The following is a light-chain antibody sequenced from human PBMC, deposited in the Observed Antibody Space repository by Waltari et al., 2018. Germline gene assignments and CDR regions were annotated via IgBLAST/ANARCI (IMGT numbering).Light chain of an antibody. Sequence: QSVLTQPPSVSGAPGQRVTIPCTGSSSNIGAGYDVNWYQQLPGTAPNLLIYGNSNRPSGVPDRFSGSKSGTSASLAITGLQAEDEADYYCQSYDSSLSAYVVFGGGTKLTVL. CDR3: QSYDSSLSAYVV. J-gene: IGLJ2*01. CDR1: SSNIGAGYD. CDR2: GNS. V-gene: IGLV1-40*01.